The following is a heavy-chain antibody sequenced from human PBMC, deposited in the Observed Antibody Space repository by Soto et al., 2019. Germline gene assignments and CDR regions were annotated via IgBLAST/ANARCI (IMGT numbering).Heavy chain of an antibody. J-gene: IGHJ6*03. CDR2: IYYSGST. Sequence: PSETLSLTCTVSGGSISSYYWSWIRQPPGKGLEWIGYIYYSGSTNYNPSLKSRVTISVDTSKNQFSLKLSSVTAADTAVYYCAREVADYYYMDVWGKGTTVTVSS. CDR3: AREVADYYYMDV. D-gene: IGHD2-15*01. V-gene: IGHV4-59*01. CDR1: GGSISSYY.